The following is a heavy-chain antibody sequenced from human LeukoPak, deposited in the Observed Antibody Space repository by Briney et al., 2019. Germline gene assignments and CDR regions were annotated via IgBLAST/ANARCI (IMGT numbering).Heavy chain of an antibody. V-gene: IGHV3-30*03. J-gene: IGHJ4*02. CDR3: ARGPRPYSGYELDY. CDR1: GFTFSSYG. D-gene: IGHD5-12*01. Sequence: PGGSLRLSCAASGFTFSSYGMHWVRQAPGKGLEWVAVISYDGSNKYYADSVKGRFTISRDNSKNTLYLQMNSLRAEDTAVYYCARGPRPYSGYELDYWGQGTLVTVSS. CDR2: ISYDGSNK.